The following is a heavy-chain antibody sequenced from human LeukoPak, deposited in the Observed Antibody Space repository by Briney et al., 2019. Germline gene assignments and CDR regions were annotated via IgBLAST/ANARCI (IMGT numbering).Heavy chain of an antibody. D-gene: IGHD4-23*01. Sequence: PGGSLRLSCAASGFTFSSYGMHWVRQAPGKGLEWVAVISYDGSNKYYADSVKGRFTISRDNSKNTLYLQMNSLRAEDTAVYYCAKWDNNSPRDYWGQGTLVTVSS. J-gene: IGHJ4*02. CDR2: ISYDGSNK. V-gene: IGHV3-30*18. CDR1: GFTFSSYG. CDR3: AKWDNNSPRDY.